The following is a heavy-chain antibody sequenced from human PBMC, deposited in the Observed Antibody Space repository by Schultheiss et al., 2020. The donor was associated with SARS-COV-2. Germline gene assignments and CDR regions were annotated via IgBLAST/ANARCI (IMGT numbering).Heavy chain of an antibody. D-gene: IGHD3-16*01. J-gene: IGHJ5*02. CDR2: SSGSGTAPFT. CDR1: GFAFSSYA. Sequence: GGSLRLSCAASGFAFSSYAMHWVRQVPGKGLEWVSVSSGSGTAPFTYYVDSVKGRFTISRDNSKNTLYLQMNSLRVEDTAVYYCVVGWGWFDPWGQGILVTVSS. V-gene: IGHV3-23*01. CDR3: VVGWGWFDP.